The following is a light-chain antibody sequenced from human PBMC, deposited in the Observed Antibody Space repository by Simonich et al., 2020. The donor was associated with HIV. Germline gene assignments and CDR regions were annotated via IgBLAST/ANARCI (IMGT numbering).Light chain of an antibody. CDR3: LQDYNYPRT. J-gene: IGKJ1*01. CDR2: AAS. Sequence: DIQMTQSPSSLSASVGDSVNITCRASQNLRSYLKCYQQKPGKAPKLLIYAASSLQSEVPSKVSGSGSGTDFTLTISSLQPEDFATYYCLQDYNYPRTFGQGTKVEIK. V-gene: IGKV1-39*01. CDR1: QNLRSY.